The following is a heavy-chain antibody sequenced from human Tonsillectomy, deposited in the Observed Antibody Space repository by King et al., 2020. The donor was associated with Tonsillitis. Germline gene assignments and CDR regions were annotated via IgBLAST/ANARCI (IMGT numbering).Heavy chain of an antibody. CDR3: ARDVGATI. CDR1: GFIFSSSW. D-gene: IGHD1-26*01. Sequence: VQLVESGGGLVQPGGSLRLSCAASGFIFSSSWMHWVRQAPGKGLVWVSRINSDGSSTTYADAVKGRFTISRDNAKNTLYLQKNSLRAEDTAMYYCARDVGATIWGQGTLVTVSS. CDR2: INSDGSST. J-gene: IGHJ4*02. V-gene: IGHV3-74*01.